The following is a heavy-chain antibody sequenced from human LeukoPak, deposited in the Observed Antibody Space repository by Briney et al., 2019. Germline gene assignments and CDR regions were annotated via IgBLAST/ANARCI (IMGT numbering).Heavy chain of an antibody. D-gene: IGHD5-18*01. CDR3: ARGPDLSYGHRGFDY. CDR2: TSGSGSSP. Sequence: GGSLRLSCAASGFTFRDYGMNWVRQAPGKGLEWVSATSGSGSSPNYSDSVKGRFTISRDNAKKSLYLQMNSLRAEDTAVYYCARGPDLSYGHRGFDYWGQGTLVTVSS. V-gene: IGHV3-23*01. CDR1: GFTFRDYG. J-gene: IGHJ4*02.